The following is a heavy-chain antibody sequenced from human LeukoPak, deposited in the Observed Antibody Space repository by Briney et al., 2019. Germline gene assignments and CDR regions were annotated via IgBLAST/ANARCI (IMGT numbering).Heavy chain of an antibody. D-gene: IGHD3-3*01. V-gene: IGHV3-23*01. Sequence: GGSLRLSCAASGFIFKNYAMSWVRQAPGKGLEWVSIISGTSDTTRYRDSVRGRFTTSRDNPRNTLYLQMNSLRVDDTAVYYCAKADATIGGAFDIWGQGTMVTVSS. CDR3: AKADATIGGAFDI. CDR2: ISGTSDTT. J-gene: IGHJ3*02. CDR1: GFIFKNYA.